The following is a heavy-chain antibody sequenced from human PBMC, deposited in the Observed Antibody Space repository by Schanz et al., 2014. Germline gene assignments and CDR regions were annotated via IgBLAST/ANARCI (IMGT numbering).Heavy chain of an antibody. Sequence: QVQLQGSGPGLVKPSETLSLTCIVSGGSISGDYWSWIRQSPGKGLEWIGYIYYSGSTYYNPSLKSRVTISVDTSKNQFSRMLGSVTAADTAVYYCARAAGPVDYWGQGTLVTVSS. CDR2: IYYSGST. CDR3: ARAAGPVDY. V-gene: IGHV4-59*12. J-gene: IGHJ4*02. CDR1: GGSISGDY. D-gene: IGHD6-13*01.